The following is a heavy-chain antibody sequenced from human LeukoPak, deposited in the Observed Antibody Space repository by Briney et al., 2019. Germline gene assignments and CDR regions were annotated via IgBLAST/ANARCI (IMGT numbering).Heavy chain of an antibody. Sequence: GGSLRLSCAASGFTFSSYGMHWVRQAPGKGLEWVAVIWYDGSNKYYADSVKGRFAISRDNSKNTLYLQMNSLRAEDTAVYYCAREVEVYYDSSGLDYWGQGTLVTVSS. J-gene: IGHJ4*02. CDR2: IWYDGSNK. V-gene: IGHV3-33*01. D-gene: IGHD3-22*01. CDR3: AREVEVYYDSSGLDY. CDR1: GFTFSSYG.